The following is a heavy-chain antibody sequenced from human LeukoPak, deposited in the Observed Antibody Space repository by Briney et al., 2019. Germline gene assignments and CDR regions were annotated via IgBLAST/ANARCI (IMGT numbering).Heavy chain of an antibody. CDR3: ATGRDPYKTGH. D-gene: IGHD5-24*01. J-gene: IGHJ4*02. Sequence: SETLSLTCTFSGGSFSPAHWSWIRQPPGKGLEWIGVICDNGNTDYNPSLKSRVTIPVDTSKSQFSLKLSSLAAADTAVYYCATGRDPYKTGHWGQGTLVTVSS. CDR2: ICDNGNT. CDR1: GGSFSPAH. V-gene: IGHV4-59*01.